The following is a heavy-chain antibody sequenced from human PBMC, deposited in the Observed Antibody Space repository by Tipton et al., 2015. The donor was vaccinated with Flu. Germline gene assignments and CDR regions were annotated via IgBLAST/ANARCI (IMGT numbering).Heavy chain of an antibody. CDR1: GFTFNNHA. Sequence: SLRLSCAASGFTFNNHAVHWVRQPPGKGLEWMAVISFDGNNKYYADAVTDRFTVSRDKSKNTVHLELNSLRPEDTAVYYCARESSGEGAFDIWGQGIRVTVSS. V-gene: IGHV3-30*04. J-gene: IGHJ3*02. CDR3: ARESSGEGAFDI. D-gene: IGHD1-26*01. CDR2: ISFDGNNK.